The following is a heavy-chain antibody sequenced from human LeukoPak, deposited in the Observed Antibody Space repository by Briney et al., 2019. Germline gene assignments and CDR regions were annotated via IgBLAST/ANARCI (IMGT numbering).Heavy chain of an antibody. CDR1: GCTVSNKY. D-gene: IGHD5-18*01. J-gene: IGHJ5*02. V-gene: IGHV3-53*01. CDR3: ARDYAGYSSGFNWFDP. CDR2: IYSDGRT. Sequence: PRGSLRRSCAASGCTVSNKYMTCVRQAAGEGLEWVSLIYSDGRTYYADSVKGRRTISRDGSKNTLYLQMNSLRVEDTAVYYCARDYAGYSSGFNWFDPWGQGTLVTVSS.